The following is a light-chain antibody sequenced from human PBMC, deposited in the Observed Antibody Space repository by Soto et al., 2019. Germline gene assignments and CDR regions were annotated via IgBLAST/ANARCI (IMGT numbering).Light chain of an antibody. CDR3: QRYNSYSVNA. CDR1: QSISGW. V-gene: IGKV1-5*01. CDR2: DAS. Sequence: DIQMTQSPYTLSASVGDRVTITCRASQSISGWLAWYQQKPGKAPKLLIYDASSLESGVPSRFSGSGSGTEFTLTISRLQPDDFATYYCQRYNSYSVNAFGQGTKLEIK. J-gene: IGKJ2*01.